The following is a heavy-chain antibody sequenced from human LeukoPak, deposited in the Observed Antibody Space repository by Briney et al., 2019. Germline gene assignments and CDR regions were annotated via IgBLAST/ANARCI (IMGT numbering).Heavy chain of an antibody. J-gene: IGHJ4*02. CDR1: GYTFSTYD. CDR2: MNPNSGNT. V-gene: IGHV1-8*03. D-gene: IGHD3-22*01. Sequence: ASVKVSCKASGYTFSTYDINWVRQAGGQGLEWMGWMNPNSGNTGYAQKFQGRLTITRIASISTAYMELSSLRSDDTAVYYCARTKPDNSEIYNWGQGTLVTVSS. CDR3: ARTKPDNSEIYN.